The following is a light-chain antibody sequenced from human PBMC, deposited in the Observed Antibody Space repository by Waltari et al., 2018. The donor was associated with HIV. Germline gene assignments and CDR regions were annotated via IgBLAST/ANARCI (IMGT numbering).Light chain of an antibody. CDR1: QTVTNTY. CDR2: GTS. CDR3: HHFGRSPPMYT. J-gene: IGKJ2*01. Sequence: EIVLTQSPGTLSLSPGDRATLSCRTSQTVTNTYVAWYQQRPAHAPRLLIYGTSTRPTGIPDRFSVSGSGTDFTLTLSRLEPEDFAMYYCHHFGRSPPMYTFGQGTKLEI. V-gene: IGKV3-20*01.